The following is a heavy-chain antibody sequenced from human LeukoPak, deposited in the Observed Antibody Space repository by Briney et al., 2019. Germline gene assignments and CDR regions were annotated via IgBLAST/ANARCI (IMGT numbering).Heavy chain of an antibody. CDR2: VSGSGGYT. V-gene: IGHV3-23*01. D-gene: IGHD3-22*01. J-gene: IGHJ4*02. CDR1: GFTLSSYA. CDR3: AKDRPNYYDSSGHYYRRDGDY. Sequence: GGSLRLSCAASGFTLSSYAMSWVRQAPGKGLEWVSSVSGSGGYTYYAGSVKGRFTISRDTSKNTLYLQMNSLRAEDTAIYYCAKDRPNYYDSSGHYYRRDGDYWGQGTLVTVSS.